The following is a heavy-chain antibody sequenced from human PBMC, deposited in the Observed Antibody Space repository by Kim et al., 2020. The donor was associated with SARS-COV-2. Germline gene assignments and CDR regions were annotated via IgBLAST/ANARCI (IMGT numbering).Heavy chain of an antibody. D-gene: IGHD3-10*01. Sequence: GGPYYNPSLKSRVTISVDPSKNQFSLKLSSVTAADTAVYYCAREESGDFDYWGQGTLVTVSS. CDR2: GGP. J-gene: IGHJ4*02. V-gene: IGHV4-31*02. CDR3: AREESGDFDY.